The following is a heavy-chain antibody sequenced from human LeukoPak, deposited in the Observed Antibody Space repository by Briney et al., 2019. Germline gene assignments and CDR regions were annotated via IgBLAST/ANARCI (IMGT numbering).Heavy chain of an antibody. CDR1: GFTFTYYH. D-gene: IGHD3-10*01. V-gene: IGHV3-11*01. CDR3: ERRFRGVFDS. Sequence: GGSLRLSCAASGFTFTYYHMSWIRQAPGKGLEWVSSISNTGSTIYYVHSVKGRFTISRDIAKSSLYLQMRSLRAEDTAVYYCERRFRGVFDSWGQGKLVTVSS. J-gene: IGHJ5*01. CDR2: ISNTGSTI.